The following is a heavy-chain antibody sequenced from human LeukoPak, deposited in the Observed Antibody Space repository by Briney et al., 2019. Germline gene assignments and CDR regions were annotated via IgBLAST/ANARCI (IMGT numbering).Heavy chain of an antibody. V-gene: IGHV3-33*01. CDR3: APSGSSPQQSFDY. D-gene: IGHD3-10*01. J-gene: IGHJ4*02. CDR1: AFTFSSYG. CDR2: IWYDGSNK. Sequence: GRSLRPSCAASAFTFSSYGMHWVRQAPGKGLEWVAVIWYDGSNKYYADSVKGRFTISRDNSKNTLYLQMNSLRAEDTAVSYCAPSGSSPQQSFDYWGQGPLVTVSS.